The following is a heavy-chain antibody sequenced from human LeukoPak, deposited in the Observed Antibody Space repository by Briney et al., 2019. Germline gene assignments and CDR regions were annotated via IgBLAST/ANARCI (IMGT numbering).Heavy chain of an antibody. Sequence: GGSLRLSCEASGFTFSSNAMSWVRQAPGKGLEWVAFIRYDGSNKYYADSVKGRFTISRDNSKNTLYLQMNSLRAEDTAVYYCAKPSGYDIDYWGQGTLVTVSS. D-gene: IGHD5-12*01. V-gene: IGHV3-30*02. CDR1: GFTFSSNA. CDR2: IRYDGSNK. CDR3: AKPSGYDIDY. J-gene: IGHJ4*02.